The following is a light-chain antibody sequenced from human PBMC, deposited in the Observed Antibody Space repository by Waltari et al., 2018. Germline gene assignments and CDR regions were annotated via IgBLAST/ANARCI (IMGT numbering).Light chain of an antibody. Sequence: DIQMTQSPSSLSASVGDTVTITCRASHNINIYLNWYQQKPGRAPKLLIHGASSLHTGVPSRFSGSGSGTDFTLTINSLQPEDFATYYCQQGYSTRFTFGPGTIVDMK. J-gene: IGKJ3*01. CDR2: GAS. CDR1: HNINIY. CDR3: QQGYSTRFT. V-gene: IGKV1-39*01.